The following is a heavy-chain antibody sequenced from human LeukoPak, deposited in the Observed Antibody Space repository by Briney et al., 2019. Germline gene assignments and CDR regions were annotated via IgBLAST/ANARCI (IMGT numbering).Heavy chain of an antibody. V-gene: IGHV1-69*05. CDR2: IIPIFGTA. CDR3: ARSVGMSYYYDSSGPGAFDI. CDR1: GGTFSSYA. D-gene: IGHD3-22*01. Sequence: ASVKVSCTASGGTFSSYAISWVRQAPGQGLEWMGGIIPIFGTANYAQKFQGRVTITTDESTSTAYMELSSLRSDDTAVYYCARSVGMSYYYDSSGPGAFDIWGQGTMVTVSS. J-gene: IGHJ3*02.